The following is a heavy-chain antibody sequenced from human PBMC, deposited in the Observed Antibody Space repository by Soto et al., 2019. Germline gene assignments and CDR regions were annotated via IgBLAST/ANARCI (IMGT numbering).Heavy chain of an antibody. V-gene: IGHV4-39*01. CDR1: GGSISRRTYY. CDR3: ATLSYSSSSPGSGY. Sequence: PSETLSLTCTVSGGSISRRTYYWGWIRQPPGKGLEWIASIYYSGSIYYNPSLKSRLTISVDTSKNQFSLKVRSVTAADTAVYYCATLSYSSSSPGSGYWGQGTLVTVSS. D-gene: IGHD6-6*01. J-gene: IGHJ4*02. CDR2: IYYSGSI.